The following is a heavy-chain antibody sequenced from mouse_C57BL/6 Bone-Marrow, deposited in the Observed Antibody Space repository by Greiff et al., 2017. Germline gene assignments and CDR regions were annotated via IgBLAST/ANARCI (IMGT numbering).Heavy chain of an antibody. CDR2: ISSGGDYI. D-gene: IGHD2-14*01. J-gene: IGHJ1*03. CDR1: GFTFSSYA. CDR3: TRDRSNYWYFDV. V-gene: IGHV5-9-1*02. Sequence: EVMLVESGEGLVKPGGSLKLSCAASGFTFSSYAMSWVRQTPEKRLEWVAYISSGGDYIYYADTVKGRFTISRDNARNTLYLQMSSLKSEDTAMYYCTRDRSNYWYFDVWGTGTTVTVSS.